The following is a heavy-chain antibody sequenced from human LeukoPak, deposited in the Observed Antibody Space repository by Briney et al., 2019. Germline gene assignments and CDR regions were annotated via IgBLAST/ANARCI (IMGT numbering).Heavy chain of an antibody. J-gene: IGHJ1*01. Sequence: GGSLRLSCAASGFTFSSYDMSWVRQAPGKGLEWVSSISGSGGSTYYADSVKGRFTISRDNSKNTLYLQMNSLRAEDTAVYYCAKDEDIVVVPAAEYFQHWGQGTLVTVSS. CDR2: ISGSGGST. CDR3: AKDEDIVVVPAAEYFQH. V-gene: IGHV3-23*01. CDR1: GFTFSSYD. D-gene: IGHD2-2*01.